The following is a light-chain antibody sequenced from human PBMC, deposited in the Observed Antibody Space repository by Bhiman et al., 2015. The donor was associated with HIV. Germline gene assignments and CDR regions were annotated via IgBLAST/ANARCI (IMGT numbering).Light chain of an antibody. Sequence: NFMLTQPHSVSESPGKTVTISCTRSSGSIASNYVQWYQQRPGSSPTIVIYEDDQRPSGVPDRFSGSIDSSSNSASLTISGLKTEDEADYYCQSYDSTTSWVFGGGTKLTVL. CDR2: EDD. CDR3: QSYDSTTSWV. CDR1: SGSIASNY. V-gene: IGLV6-57*01. J-gene: IGLJ3*02.